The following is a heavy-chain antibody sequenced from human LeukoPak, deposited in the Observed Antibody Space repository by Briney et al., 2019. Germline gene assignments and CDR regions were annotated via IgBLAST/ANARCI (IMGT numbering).Heavy chain of an antibody. D-gene: IGHD7-27*01. J-gene: IGHJ4*02. CDR2: IGGSGGDI. Sequence: GRSLRLSCAASGFAFSSYATHWVRQPPGKGLEWVSIIGGSGGDIHYADSVKGRFTISRDNSKNTLYLQMNSLRVEDTAIYYCAIDPNWGIHYWGQGVLVTVSS. V-gene: IGHV3-23*01. CDR1: GFAFSSYA. CDR3: AIDPNWGIHY.